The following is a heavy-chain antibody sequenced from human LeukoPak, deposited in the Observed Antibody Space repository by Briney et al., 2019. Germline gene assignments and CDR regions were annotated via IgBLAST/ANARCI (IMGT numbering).Heavy chain of an antibody. CDR3: ARAEYCSGGSCYSNAFDI. Sequence: ASVKVSCKASGYIFTSYVMHWVRQAPGQRLEWMGWINAGNGNTKFSEEFQGRVTITRDTSASTAYMELSSLRSEDMAVYYCARAEYCSGGSCYSNAFDIWGQGTKVIVAS. J-gene: IGHJ3*02. CDR2: INAGNGNT. CDR1: GYIFTSYV. V-gene: IGHV1-3*03. D-gene: IGHD2-15*01.